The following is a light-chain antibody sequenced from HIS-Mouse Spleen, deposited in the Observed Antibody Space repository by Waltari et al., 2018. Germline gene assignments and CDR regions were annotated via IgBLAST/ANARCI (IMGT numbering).Light chain of an antibody. CDR3: YSTDSSGNHRV. J-gene: IGLJ2*01. Sequence: SYELTQPPSVSVSPGQTARTPCPGDALPTNYAYWYQQKSGQAHVLVIYEDSKRPSGIPERFSGSSSGTMATLTISGAQVEDEADYYCYSTDSSGNHRVFGGGTKLTVL. CDR1: ALPTNY. V-gene: IGLV3-10*01. CDR2: EDS.